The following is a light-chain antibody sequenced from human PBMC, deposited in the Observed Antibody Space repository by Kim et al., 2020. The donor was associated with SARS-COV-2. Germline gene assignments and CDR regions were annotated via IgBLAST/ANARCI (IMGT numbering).Light chain of an antibody. CDR2: DAS. J-gene: IGKJ2*01. V-gene: IGKV3-20*01. CDR3: QQYGSTPRT. Sequence: SPGDRSTLSCMASLIISHNYLACYQQNPGQAPRLLIFDASRRATGIPDRFSGSESGTDFTLTINRLEPEDFAVYYWQQYGSTPRTFGQGTKLEI. CDR1: LIISHNY.